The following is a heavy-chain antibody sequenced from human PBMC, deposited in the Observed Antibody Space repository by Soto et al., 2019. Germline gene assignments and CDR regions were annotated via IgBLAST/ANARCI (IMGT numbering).Heavy chain of an antibody. CDR3: ARARRVGQSVRRYYFDY. Sequence: PGGSLRLSCAASGFTFSSYAMHWVRQAPGKGLEWVAVISYDGSNKYYADSVKGRFTISRDNSKNTLYLQMNSLRAEDTAVYYCARARRVGQSVRRYYFDYWGQGTLVTVSS. D-gene: IGHD3-9*01. CDR1: GFTFSSYA. V-gene: IGHV3-30-3*01. CDR2: ISYDGSNK. J-gene: IGHJ4*02.